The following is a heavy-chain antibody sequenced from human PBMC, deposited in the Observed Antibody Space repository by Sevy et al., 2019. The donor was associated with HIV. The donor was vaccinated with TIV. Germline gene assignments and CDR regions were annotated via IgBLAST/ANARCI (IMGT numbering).Heavy chain of an antibody. V-gene: IGHV1-18*01. CDR1: GYTFTSYG. J-gene: IGHJ6*03. D-gene: IGHD1-26*01. Sequence: ASVKVSCKASGYTFTSYGIIWVRQAPGQGLEWMGWISAYNGNTNYAQKLQGRVTMTTDTSTSTAYMELRSLRSDDTAVYYCARGPGGGATTPYYYNYYMDVWGKGTTVTVSS. CDR2: ISAYNGNT. CDR3: ARGPGGGATTPYYYNYYMDV.